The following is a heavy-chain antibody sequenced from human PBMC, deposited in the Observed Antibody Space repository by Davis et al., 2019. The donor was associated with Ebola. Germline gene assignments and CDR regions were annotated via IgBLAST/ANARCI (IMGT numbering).Heavy chain of an antibody. CDR3: ARGEMATISLSDY. Sequence: GESLKISCAASGFTFSSYSMNWVRQAPGKGLEWVSSISSSSSYIYYADSVKGRFTISRDNAKNSLYLQMNSLRAEDTAVYYCARGEMATISLSDYWGQGTLVTVSS. CDR1: GFTFSSYS. CDR2: ISSSSSYI. D-gene: IGHD5-24*01. V-gene: IGHV3-21*01. J-gene: IGHJ4*02.